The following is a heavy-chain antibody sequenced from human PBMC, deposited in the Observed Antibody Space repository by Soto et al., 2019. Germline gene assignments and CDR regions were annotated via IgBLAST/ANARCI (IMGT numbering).Heavy chain of an antibody. J-gene: IGHJ2*01. CDR2: INHSGST. CDR1: GGSFSGYY. Sequence: SETLSLTCAVYGGSFSGYYWSWIRQPPGKGLEWIGEINHSGSTTYNPSLKSRVTISVDTSKNQFSLTLSSVTAADTAVYYCARGSPTNSNWYFDLWGRGTLVTVSS. CDR3: ARGSPTNSNWYFDL. D-gene: IGHD7-27*01. V-gene: IGHV4-34*01.